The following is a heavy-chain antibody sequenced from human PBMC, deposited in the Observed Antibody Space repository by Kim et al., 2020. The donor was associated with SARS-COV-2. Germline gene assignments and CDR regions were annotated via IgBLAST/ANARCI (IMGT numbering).Heavy chain of an antibody. Sequence: GGSLRLSCAASGFTFSSYSMNWVRQAPGKGLEWVSSISSSSSYIYYADSVKGRFTISRDNAKNSLYLQMNSLRAEDTAVYYCARDRYYYGSGSLDAFDIWGQGTIVTVSS. CDR2: ISSSSSYI. CDR3: ARDRYYYGSGSLDAFDI. J-gene: IGHJ3*02. D-gene: IGHD3-10*01. CDR1: GFTFSSYS. V-gene: IGHV3-21*01.